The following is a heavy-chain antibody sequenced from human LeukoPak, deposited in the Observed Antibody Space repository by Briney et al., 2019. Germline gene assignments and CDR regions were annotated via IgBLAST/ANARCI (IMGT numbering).Heavy chain of an antibody. CDR1: GGSISSSSYY. Sequence: SETLSLTCTVSGGSISSSSYYWGWIRQPPGKGLEWIGSIYYSGSTYYNPSLKSRVTISVDTSKNQFSLKLSSVPAADTAVYYCATQIGYCSSTSCYNLDYWGQGTLVTVSS. V-gene: IGHV4-39*07. J-gene: IGHJ4*02. D-gene: IGHD2-2*02. CDR3: ATQIGYCSSTSCYNLDY. CDR2: IYYSGST.